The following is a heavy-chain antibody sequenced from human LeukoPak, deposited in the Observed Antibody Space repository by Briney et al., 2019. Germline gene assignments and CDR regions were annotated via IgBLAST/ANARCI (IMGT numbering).Heavy chain of an antibody. Sequence: SETLSLTCTVSGGSISSYYWSWIRQPPGKGLEWIGFIYHTGSTTYNPSLKSRVTLSIDSSKNQFSLKLSSVTAADSAVYYCASRYPDLWGRGTLVTVSS. CDR1: GGSISSYY. J-gene: IGHJ2*01. CDR2: IYHTGST. D-gene: IGHD3-16*02. V-gene: IGHV4-59*08. CDR3: ASRYPDL.